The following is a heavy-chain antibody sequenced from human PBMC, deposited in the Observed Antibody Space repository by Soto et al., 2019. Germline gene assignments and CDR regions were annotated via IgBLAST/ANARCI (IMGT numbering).Heavy chain of an antibody. CDR1: GFTFSNAW. J-gene: IGHJ4*02. CDR3: TTLGAYYYDSSGYYYFDY. CDR2: IKSKTDGGTT. V-gene: IGHV3-15*01. Sequence: GGSLRLSCAASGFTFSNAWMSWVRQAPGKGLEWVGRIKSKTDGGTTDYAAPVKGRFTISRDDSKNTLYLQMNSLKTEDTAVYYCTTLGAYYYDSSGYYYFDYWGQGTLVTVSS. D-gene: IGHD3-22*01.